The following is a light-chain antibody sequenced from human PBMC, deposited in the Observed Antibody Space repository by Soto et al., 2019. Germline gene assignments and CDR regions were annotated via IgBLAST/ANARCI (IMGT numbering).Light chain of an antibody. CDR1: QDIGHD. V-gene: IGKV1-6*02. CDR3: RQDYTYPWT. CDR2: AAS. Sequence: IQMTQSPSSLSASVRDRVTITCRASQDIGHDLGWYQQKPGKAPNLLIYAASSLRSGVPSRFSGSGSGTHFTLTINSLQAEDSATYFCRQDYTYPWTFGQGTKVEIK. J-gene: IGKJ1*01.